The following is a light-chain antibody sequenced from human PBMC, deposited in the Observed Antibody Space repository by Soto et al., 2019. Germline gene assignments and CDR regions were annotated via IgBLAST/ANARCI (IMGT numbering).Light chain of an antibody. CDR3: SSYTTSSTLV. J-gene: IGLJ3*02. Sequence: QSALTQPASVSGSPGQSITISCIGTNSDVGAYKYVSWYQQHPGKAPKLIIYEVSNRPPGISNRFSGSKSGNTASLTISGLQAEDEADYYCSSYTTSSTLVFGGGTKLTVL. CDR1: NSDVGAYKY. V-gene: IGLV2-14*01. CDR2: EVS.